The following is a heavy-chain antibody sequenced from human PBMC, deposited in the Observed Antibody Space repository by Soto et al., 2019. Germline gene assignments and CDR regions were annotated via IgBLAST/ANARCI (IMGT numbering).Heavy chain of an antibody. CDR2: IQDSGST. V-gene: IGHV4-59*01. CDR1: GGSISNYY. CDR3: ARGGDKSWANWFDP. Sequence: SETLSLTCTVSGGSISNYYWSWIRQPPGKGLEWIAYIQDSGSTNYNPSLKSRVTISADTSNNQISLKVSFVTTADTGVYFCARGGDKSWANWFDPWGQGTLVTVS. D-gene: IGHD6-13*01. J-gene: IGHJ5*02.